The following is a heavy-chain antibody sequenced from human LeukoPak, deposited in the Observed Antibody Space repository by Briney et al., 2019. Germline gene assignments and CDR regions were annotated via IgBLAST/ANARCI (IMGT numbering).Heavy chain of an antibody. D-gene: IGHD3-22*01. V-gene: IGHV1-8*01. CDR3: ARAGGDYYYDSSGYDY. J-gene: IGHJ4*02. CDR1: GYTFTSYD. CDR2: MNPNSGNT. Sequence: ASVKVSCKASGYTFTSYDINWVRQATGQGLEWMGWMNPNSGNTGYAQKFQGRVTMTRNTSISTAYMELSSLRSEDTAVYYCARAGGDYYYDSSGYDYWGQGTPVTVSS.